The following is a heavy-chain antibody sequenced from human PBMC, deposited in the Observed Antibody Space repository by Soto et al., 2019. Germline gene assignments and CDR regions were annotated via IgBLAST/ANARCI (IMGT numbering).Heavy chain of an antibody. Sequence: ASVKVCGKASGNTFTGYYIHWVLQAPGQALEWMGWINPNNDGTTYGEKFQGRVTMTRDTSTSTAYMELSRLRSDDTAVYYCARDLGGSRDSWGQGTLVTV. CDR3: ARDLGGSRDS. V-gene: IGHV1-2*02. CDR1: GNTFTGYY. J-gene: IGHJ4*02. D-gene: IGHD1-26*01. CDR2: INPNNDGT.